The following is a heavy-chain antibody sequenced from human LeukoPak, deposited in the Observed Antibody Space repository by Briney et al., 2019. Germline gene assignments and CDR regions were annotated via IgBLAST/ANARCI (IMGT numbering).Heavy chain of an antibody. CDR1: GGSITSYY. V-gene: IGHV4-59*01. CDR2: IYYSGTT. J-gene: IGHJ4*02. D-gene: IGHD2-15*01. Sequence: SETLSLTCTVPGGSITSYYWSWIRQPPGKGLEWIGYIYYSGTTNYNPSLKSRVTISVDTPKNQFSLKLSSVTAADTAVYYCARYLGYCSGGPCYSFDYWGQGTLVTVSS. CDR3: ARYLGYCSGGPCYSFDY.